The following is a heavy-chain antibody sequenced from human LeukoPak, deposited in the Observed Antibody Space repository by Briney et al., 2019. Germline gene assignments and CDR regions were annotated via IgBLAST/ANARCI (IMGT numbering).Heavy chain of an antibody. CDR1: GYTFTGYY. J-gene: IGHJ4*02. V-gene: IGHV1-2*02. CDR2: INPNSGGT. Sequence: ASVKVSCKASGYTFTGYYMHWVRQAPGQGLEWMGWINPNSGGTNYAQKFQGRVTMTRDTSISTAYMELSRLRSDDTAVYYCARDHYGGNSYFDYWGQGTLVTVSS. CDR3: ARDHYGGNSYFDY. D-gene: IGHD4-23*01.